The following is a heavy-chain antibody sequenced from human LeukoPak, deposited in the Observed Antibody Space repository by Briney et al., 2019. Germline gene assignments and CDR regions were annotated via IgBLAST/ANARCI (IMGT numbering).Heavy chain of an antibody. V-gene: IGHV1-2*02. CDR1: GYTFTVYY. D-gene: IGHD3-3*01. CDR3: ARARRTFWSGYYYFDS. Sequence: GSVRVSFKASGYTFTVYYMRWGRQAPGQGGEWVGWINPNSGGTNYAQKLQGRVTMTRDTSISTAYMALSRLRSDDTAVYYCARARRTFWSGYYYFDSWGQGTLFTVSS. J-gene: IGHJ4*02. CDR2: INPNSGGT.